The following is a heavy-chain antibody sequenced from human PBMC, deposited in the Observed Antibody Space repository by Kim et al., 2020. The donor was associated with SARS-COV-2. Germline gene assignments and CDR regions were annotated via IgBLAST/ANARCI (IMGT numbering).Heavy chain of an antibody. J-gene: IGHJ4*02. D-gene: IGHD6-19*01. V-gene: IGHV3-13*05. CDR3: ARGIAVAGTRGSYYFDY. CDR1: GFTFSSYD. Sequence: GGSLRLSCAASGFTFSSYDMHWVRQATGKGLEWVSAIGTAGDPYYPGSVKGRFTISRENAKNSLYLQMNSLRAGDTAVYYCARGIAVAGTRGSYYFDYWGQGTLVTVSS. CDR2: IGTAGDP.